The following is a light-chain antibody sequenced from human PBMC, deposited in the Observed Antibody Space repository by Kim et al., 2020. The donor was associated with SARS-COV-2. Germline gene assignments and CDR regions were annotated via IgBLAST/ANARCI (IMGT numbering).Light chain of an antibody. CDR1: QSVLYSSNNKNF. Sequence: DIVMTQSPDSLAVSLGERATINCKSSQSVLYSSNNKNFLAWYQLKAGQPPKLLIYWASTRQSGVPDRFSGSGSGTDFTLTISSLQADDVAVYYCQQYFTTPRTFGQGIKVDIK. J-gene: IGKJ1*01. CDR2: WAS. CDR3: QQYFTTPRT. V-gene: IGKV4-1*01.